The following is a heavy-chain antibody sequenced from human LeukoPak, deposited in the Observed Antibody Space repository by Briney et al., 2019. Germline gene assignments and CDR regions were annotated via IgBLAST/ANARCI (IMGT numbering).Heavy chain of an antibody. CDR1: GGSISSYY. V-gene: IGHV4-4*07. D-gene: IGHD6-13*01. Sequence: PSETLSLTCTVSGGSISSYYWSWIRQPAGKGLEWIGRIYTSGSTNYNPSLKSRVTMSVDTSKNQFSLKLSSVTAADTAVYYCARGGYSSSWYLFDYWGKGTTVTVSS. CDR2: IYTSGST. CDR3: ARGGYSSSWYLFDY. J-gene: IGHJ4*03.